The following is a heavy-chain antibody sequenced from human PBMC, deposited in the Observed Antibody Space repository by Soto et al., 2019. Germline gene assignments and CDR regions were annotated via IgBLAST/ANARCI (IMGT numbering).Heavy chain of an antibody. Sequence: PGESLKIYFKASGYSFTNYLIGWVRQMPVKGLEWMGIINPADSDTRYSPSFQGQVTVSVDKSISTAYLQRGSLKASDTAMYYCLRPDRAGYYTHWGQGTSVTVCS. J-gene: IGHJ4*02. V-gene: IGHV5-51*01. D-gene: IGHD3-22*01. CDR1: GYSFTNYL. CDR3: LRPDRAGYYTH. CDR2: INPADSDT.